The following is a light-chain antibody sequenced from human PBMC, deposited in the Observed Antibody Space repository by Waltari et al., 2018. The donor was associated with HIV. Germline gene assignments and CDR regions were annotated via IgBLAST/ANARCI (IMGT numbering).Light chain of an antibody. CDR3: SSFTTSNTLL. J-gene: IGLJ2*01. CDR1: SSHIGSYNY. CDR2: EVN. V-gene: IGLV2-14*01. Sequence: QSALTQPASVSGSPGQSITVSCTGTSSHIGSYNYVSWYQQTPGTAPKLVISEVNNRPSGISNRFSGSKSGTTASLTISGLQTEDEAHYYCSSFTTSNTLLFGGGTKVTVL.